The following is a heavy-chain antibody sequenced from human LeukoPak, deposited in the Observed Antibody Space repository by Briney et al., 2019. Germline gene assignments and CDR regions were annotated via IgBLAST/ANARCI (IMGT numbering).Heavy chain of an antibody. V-gene: IGHV3-21*01. CDR3: ARSQYYYDSSGYPHDAFDI. Sequence: GGSLRLSCEASGFTFTTYSMTWVRQAPGKWLGWVSIISSGSSAIFSADALKGRFTISRDDAKNLLYLDMNSLRAEDTAVYYCARSQYYYDSSGYPHDAFDIWGQGTMVTVSS. J-gene: IGHJ3*02. D-gene: IGHD3-22*01. CDR1: GFTFTTYS. CDR2: ISSGSSAI.